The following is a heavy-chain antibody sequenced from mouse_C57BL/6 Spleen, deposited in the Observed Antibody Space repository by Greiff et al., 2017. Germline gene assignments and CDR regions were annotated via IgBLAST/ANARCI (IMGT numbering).Heavy chain of an antibody. Sequence: QVQLQQPGAELVKPGASVKLSCKASGYTFTSYWMQWVKQRPGQGLEWIGEIDPSDSYTNYNQKFKGKATLTVDTSSSTAYMQLSSLTSEDSAVYYCARGFTTVVDFDYWGQGTTLTASS. CDR1: GYTFTSYW. CDR3: ARGFTTVVDFDY. D-gene: IGHD1-1*01. V-gene: IGHV1-50*01. J-gene: IGHJ2*01. CDR2: IDPSDSYT.